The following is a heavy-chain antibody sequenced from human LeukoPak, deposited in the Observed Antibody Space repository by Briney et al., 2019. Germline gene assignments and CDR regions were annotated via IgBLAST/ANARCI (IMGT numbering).Heavy chain of an antibody. CDR3: AKDPRGYSGYDYDY. J-gene: IGHJ4*02. CDR2: ISGSGGST. Sequence: PGGSLRLSCAASGFTFSSYAMSWVRQAPGKGLEWVSAISGSGGSTYYADSVKGRFTISRDNSKNTLYLQMKSLRAEDTAVYYCAKDPRGYSGYDYDYWGQGTLVTVSS. V-gene: IGHV3-23*01. CDR1: GFTFSSYA. D-gene: IGHD5-12*01.